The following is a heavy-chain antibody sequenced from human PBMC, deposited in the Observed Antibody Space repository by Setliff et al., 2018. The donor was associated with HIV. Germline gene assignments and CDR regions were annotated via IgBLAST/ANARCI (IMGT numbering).Heavy chain of an antibody. Sequence: PSETLSLTCTVSGGSISSYYWSWIRQPPGKGLEWIGYIYTSGSTKYNPSLKSRVTISVDTSKNQFSLKLNSVTAADTAVYYCARGLSFYDPGGFDYWGQGTLVTVSS. D-gene: IGHD3-22*01. CDR1: GGSISSYY. CDR3: ARGLSFYDPGGFDY. J-gene: IGHJ4*02. CDR2: IYTSGST. V-gene: IGHV4-4*09.